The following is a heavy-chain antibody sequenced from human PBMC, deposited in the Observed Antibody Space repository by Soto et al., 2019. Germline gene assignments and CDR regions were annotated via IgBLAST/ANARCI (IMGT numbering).Heavy chain of an antibody. Sequence: PSETLSLTCSVSGDYIHVGGYYWTWIRQRPGKGLEWMGYIYYTGKTYYNPSLKSRVTIPVDTSKNQFSLKLSSVTAADTAVYYCARLGSLFDYWGQGTLVTVSS. CDR2: IYYTGKT. CDR3: ARLGSLFDY. V-gene: IGHV4-39*01. D-gene: IGHD6-13*01. CDR1: GDYIHVGGYY. J-gene: IGHJ4*02.